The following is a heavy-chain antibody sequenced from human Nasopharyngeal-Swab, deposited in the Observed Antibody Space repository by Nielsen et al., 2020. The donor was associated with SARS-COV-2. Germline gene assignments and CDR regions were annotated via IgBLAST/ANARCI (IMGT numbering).Heavy chain of an antibody. J-gene: IGHJ6*01. Sequence: GKGKKKVSVIYSGGSSTYYADSVKGRFTISRDNSKNTLYLQMNSLRAEDTAVYYCAKDLTYYYDSSGYNSEGSYY. V-gene: IGHV3-23*03. CDR2: IYSGGSST. CDR3: AKDLTYYYDSSGYNSEGSYY. D-gene: IGHD3-22*01.